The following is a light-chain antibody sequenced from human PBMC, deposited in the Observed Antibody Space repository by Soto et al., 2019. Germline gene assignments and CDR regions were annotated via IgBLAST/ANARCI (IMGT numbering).Light chain of an antibody. CDR3: QQRANWPLT. CDR2: DTS. J-gene: IGKJ4*01. V-gene: IGKV3-11*01. Sequence: EIVLTQSPATLSLSPGERATLSCRASQSVINYLAWYQQKPGQAPRLLIYDTSNRATGIPARFSSSGSGTDFTLIICSLEPEDFAVYYCQQRANWPLTFGGGTNVDI. CDR1: QSVINY.